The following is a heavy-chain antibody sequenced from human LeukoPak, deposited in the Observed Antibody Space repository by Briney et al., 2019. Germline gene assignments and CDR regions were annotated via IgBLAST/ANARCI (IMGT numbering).Heavy chain of an antibody. V-gene: IGHV4-34*01. Sequence: GSLRLSCAASGFTFSSYEMNWVRQAPGKGLEWIGEINHSGSTNYNPSLKSRVTISVGTSKNQFSLKLSSVTAADTAVYYCARHKDYYYSYMDVWGKGTTVTISS. J-gene: IGHJ6*03. CDR2: INHSGST. CDR1: GFTFSSYE. CDR3: ARHKDYYYSYMDV.